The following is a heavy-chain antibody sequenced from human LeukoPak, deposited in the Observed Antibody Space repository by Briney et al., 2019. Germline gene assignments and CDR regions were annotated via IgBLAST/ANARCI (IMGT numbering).Heavy chain of an antibody. Sequence: SQTLSLTCAISGNSVSSNSAAWNWIRQSPSRGLEWLGRTYYRSKWYSDYAVSVKSRITFNPDTSKNQFSLQLDSVTPADTAVYYCARGYSNYDFWSGYYTRGYFDYWGQGTLVTVSS. V-gene: IGHV6-1*01. CDR3: ARGYSNYDFWSGYYTRGYFDY. CDR2: TYYRSKWYS. J-gene: IGHJ4*02. CDR1: GNSVSSNSAA. D-gene: IGHD3-3*01.